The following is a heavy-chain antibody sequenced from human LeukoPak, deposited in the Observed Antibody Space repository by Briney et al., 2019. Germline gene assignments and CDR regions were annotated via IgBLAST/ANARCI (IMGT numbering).Heavy chain of an antibody. CDR3: ARDQWWQFIAVAITSYFDD. V-gene: IGHV3-7*01. CDR1: GFAFNTYW. D-gene: IGHD6-19*01. Sequence: GGSLRLSCAASGFAFNTYWMSWVRQAPGKGLEWVANINQRGNEAYYMDSVKGRFTISKDNAKNSLYLQMSNLRAEDTAVYYCARDQWWQFIAVAITSYFDDWGQGTLVTVSS. J-gene: IGHJ4*02. CDR2: INQRGNEA.